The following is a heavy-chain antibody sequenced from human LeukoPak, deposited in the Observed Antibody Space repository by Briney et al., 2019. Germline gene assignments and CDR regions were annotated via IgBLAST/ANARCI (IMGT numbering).Heavy chain of an antibody. V-gene: IGHV3-21*06. CDR2: ISSTSGFI. J-gene: IGHJ4*02. D-gene: IGHD5-12*01. Sequence: PGGSLRLSCAASGFTFSSDSMNWVRQAPGKGLEWVSSISSTSGFISYADSVKGRFTISRDNAKSSLYLQMNSLRAEDTALYYCARVHSGYGPDYIDHWGQGTPVTVS. CDR3: ARVHSGYGPDYIDH. CDR1: GFTFSSDS.